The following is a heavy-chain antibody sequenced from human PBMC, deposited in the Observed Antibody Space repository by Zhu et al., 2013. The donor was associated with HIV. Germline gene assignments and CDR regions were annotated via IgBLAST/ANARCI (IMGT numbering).Heavy chain of an antibody. Sequence: QVQLVQSGAEVKKPGASVKVSCKASGYTFTSYDINWVRQATGQGLEWMGWMNPNSGNTGYAQKFQGRVTMTRNTSISTAYMELSSLRSEDTAVYYCARGRHDYYYDSSGNPEDYWGRGNPRSPSPQ. V-gene: IGHV1-8*01. CDR3: ARGRHDYYYDSSGNPEDY. CDR1: GYTFTSYD. D-gene: IGHD3-22*01. CDR2: MNPNSGNT. J-gene: IGHJ4*02.